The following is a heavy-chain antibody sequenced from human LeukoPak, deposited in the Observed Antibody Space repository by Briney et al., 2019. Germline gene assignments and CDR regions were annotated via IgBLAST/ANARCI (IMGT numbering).Heavy chain of an antibody. CDR2: INHSGST. V-gene: IGHV4-34*01. Sequence: SETLSLTCAVYGGSSSGYYWSWIRQPPGKGLEWIGEINHSGSTNYNPSLKSRVTISVDTSKNQFSLKLSSVTAADTAVYYCARANLLLPKHESGFDYWGQGTLVTVSS. J-gene: IGHJ4*02. CDR1: GGSSSGYY. CDR3: ARANLLLPKHESGFDY. D-gene: IGHD2-15*01.